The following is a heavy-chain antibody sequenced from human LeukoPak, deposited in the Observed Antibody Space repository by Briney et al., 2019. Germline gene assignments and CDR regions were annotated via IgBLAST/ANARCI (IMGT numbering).Heavy chain of an antibody. Sequence: ASVKVSCKASGYTFTSYGISWVRQAPGQGLEWMGFISAYNGNTNYAQKLQGRVTMTTDTSTSTAYMELRSLRSDDTAVYYCARALYSSSWYFPFDYWGQGTLVTVSS. J-gene: IGHJ4*02. D-gene: IGHD6-13*01. CDR2: ISAYNGNT. CDR3: ARALYSSSWYFPFDY. CDR1: GYTFTSYG. V-gene: IGHV1-18*01.